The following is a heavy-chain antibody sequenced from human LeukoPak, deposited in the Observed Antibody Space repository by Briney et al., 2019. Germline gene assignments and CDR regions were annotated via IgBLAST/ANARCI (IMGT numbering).Heavy chain of an antibody. D-gene: IGHD4-11*01. CDR2: ISTSSLFI. V-gene: IGHV3-21*01. Sequence: GGSLRLSCAASGFTFSSYSMHWVRQAPGKGLEWVSSISTSSLFIYYADSVTGRFTISRDNAKNSLYLQTNSLRAEDTAVYYCARDGDYTNTYFDYWGQGTLVTVSS. CDR3: ARDGDYTNTYFDY. CDR1: GFTFSSYS. J-gene: IGHJ4*02.